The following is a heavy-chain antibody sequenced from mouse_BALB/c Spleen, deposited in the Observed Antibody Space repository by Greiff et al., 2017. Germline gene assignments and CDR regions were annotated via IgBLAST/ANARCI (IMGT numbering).Heavy chain of an antibody. CDR1: GYTFTSYY. J-gene: IGHJ4*01. D-gene: IGHD2-14*01. CDR2: IYPGNVNT. Sequence: VRLQQSGPELVKPGASVRISCKASGYTFTSYYIHWVKQRPGQGLEWIGWIYPGNVNTKYNEKFKGKATLTADKSSSTAYMQLSSLTSEDSAVYFCARDGYYRYVYAMDYWGQGTSVTVSS. CDR3: ARDGYYRYVYAMDY. V-gene: IGHV1S56*01.